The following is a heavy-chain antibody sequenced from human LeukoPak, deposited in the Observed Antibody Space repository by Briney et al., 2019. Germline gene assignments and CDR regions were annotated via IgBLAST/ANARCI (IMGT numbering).Heavy chain of an antibody. V-gene: IGHV3-74*01. D-gene: IGHD5-18*01. J-gene: IGHJ6*03. CDR2: INSDGSST. CDR3: ARDGVQLWFRDYYYMDV. Sequence: PGGSLRLSCAASGFTFSSYWMHWVRQAPGKGLVWVSRINSDGSSTSYADSVKGRFTISRDNAKNTLYLQMNSLRAEDTAVYYCARDGVQLWFRDYYYMDVWGKGTTVTVSS. CDR1: GFTFSSYW.